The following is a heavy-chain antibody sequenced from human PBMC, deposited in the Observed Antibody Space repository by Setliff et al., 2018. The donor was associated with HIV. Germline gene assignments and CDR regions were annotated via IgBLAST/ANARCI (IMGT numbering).Heavy chain of an antibody. Sequence: PGGSLRLSCAASGFTFSSYEMNWVRQAPGKGLEWVSTIYSDGSTYHADSVNGRFTLSRDISENALYLQIDSLRPEDTAVYYCARLRLYNSALDYWGQGTLVTVSS. D-gene: IGHD3-10*01. CDR1: GFTFSSYE. V-gene: IGHV3-66*02. CDR3: ARLRLYNSALDY. J-gene: IGHJ4*02. CDR2: IYSDGST.